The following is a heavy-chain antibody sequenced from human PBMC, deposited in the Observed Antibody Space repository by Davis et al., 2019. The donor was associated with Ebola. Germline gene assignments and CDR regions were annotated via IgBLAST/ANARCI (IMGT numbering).Heavy chain of an antibody. CDR3: AREGGGVTTLYYYGMDV. J-gene: IGHJ6*02. D-gene: IGHD4-17*01. CDR1: GGSISSYY. V-gene: IGHV4-59*01. Sequence: MPSETLSLTCTVSGGSISSYYWGWIRQPPGKGLEWIGYIYYSGSTNYNPSLKSRVTISVDTSKNQFSLNLSSVTAADTAVYYCAREGGGVTTLYYYGMDVWGQGTTVTVSS. CDR2: IYYSGST.